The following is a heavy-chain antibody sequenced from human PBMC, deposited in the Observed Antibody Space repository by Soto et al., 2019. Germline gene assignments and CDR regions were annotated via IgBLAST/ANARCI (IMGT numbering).Heavy chain of an antibody. D-gene: IGHD5-12*01. CDR2: TIPLLTVA. J-gene: IGHJ4*02. CDR3: ARDSPIGSTFSGYDAIDS. CDR1: GGTFSTST. V-gene: IGHV1-69*08. Sequence: QVQLVQSGAEVKKPGSSVKVSCKASGGTFSTSTFTWVRQAPGQGLEWMGRTIPLLTVADYAQDFQGRLTITADKSTSPTYMALTSLTSKDTAVYYCARDSPIGSTFSGYDAIDSWGQGTLVTVSS.